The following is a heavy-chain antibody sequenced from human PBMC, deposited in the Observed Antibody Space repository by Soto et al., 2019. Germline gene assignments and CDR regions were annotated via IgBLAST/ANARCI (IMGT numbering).Heavy chain of an antibody. CDR2: ISGSGGST. CDR1: GFTFSSYA. D-gene: IGHD3-22*01. V-gene: IGHV3-23*01. CDR3: ANRYGSSGSPFFYFDY. J-gene: IGHJ4*02. Sequence: GGSLRLSCAASGFTFSSYAMSWVRQAPGKGLEWVSAISGSGGSTYYADSVKGRSTISRDNSKNTLYLQMNSLRAEDTAVYYCANRYGSSGSPFFYFDYWGQGTLVTVSS.